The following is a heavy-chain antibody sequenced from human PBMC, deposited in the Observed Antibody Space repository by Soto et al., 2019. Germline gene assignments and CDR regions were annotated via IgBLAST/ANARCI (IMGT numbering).Heavy chain of an antibody. CDR2: IYYSGST. J-gene: IGHJ5*02. CDR3: ASSIVGWNWFDP. D-gene: IGHD1-26*01. CDR1: GGSVSSGSYY. Sequence: SETLSLTCTVSGGSVSSGSYYWSWIRQPPGKGLEWNRYIYYSGSTNYNPSLKSRVTISVDTSKNQFYLKLSSVTAADTAVYYCASSIVGWNWFDPWGQGTLVTVSS. V-gene: IGHV4-61*01.